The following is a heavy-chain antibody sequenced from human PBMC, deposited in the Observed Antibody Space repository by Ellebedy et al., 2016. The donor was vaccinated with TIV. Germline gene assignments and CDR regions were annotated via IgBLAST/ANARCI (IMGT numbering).Heavy chain of an antibody. CDR3: AKDSSGSMDSDEYFQH. D-gene: IGHD2-2*03. V-gene: IGHV3-43*01. Sequence: GGSLRLXCTASGFTFDDYTKHWVRQAPGKGLERVSLISWCGFSTSYADSLRGRFTISRDHSKNSLYLQMNSLTTEDTALYYCAKDSSGSMDSDEYFQHWGQGTLVTVSS. CDR1: GFTFDDYT. J-gene: IGHJ1*01. CDR2: ISWCGFST.